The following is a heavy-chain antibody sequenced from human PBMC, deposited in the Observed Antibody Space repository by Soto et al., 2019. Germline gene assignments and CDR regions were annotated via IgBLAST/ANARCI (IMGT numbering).Heavy chain of an antibody. J-gene: IGHJ4*02. D-gene: IGHD5-18*01. V-gene: IGHV4-39*01. CDR1: GDSIISDSYY. CDR3: ARQSSGYTYGGGFDY. CDR2: VYYSGRT. Sequence: PAETLSLTCTVSGDSIISDSYYWGCIRQPPGKGLEFIGSVYYSGRTYYNPSLESRVTISVDTSKSQFSLNLRSVTAAGTAVYYCARQSSGYTYGGGFDYWGQGTLVTVSS.